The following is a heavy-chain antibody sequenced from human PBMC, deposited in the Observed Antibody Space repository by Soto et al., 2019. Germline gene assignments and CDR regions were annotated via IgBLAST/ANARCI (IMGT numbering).Heavy chain of an antibody. CDR2: ISPSGATI. CDR1: GFSLTSCS. V-gene: IGHV3-48*02. Sequence: GGTLRLSCAVSGFSLTSCSMTWVRQFPGKGLEWVSYISPSGATIHYADSVRGRFTISRDHATNSLYLQMNSLRDEDTAVYYCTRAGLPKNVLIPVEGMDVWGQGTTVTVSS. CDR3: TRAGLPKNVLIPVEGMDV. J-gene: IGHJ6*02. D-gene: IGHD3-3*01.